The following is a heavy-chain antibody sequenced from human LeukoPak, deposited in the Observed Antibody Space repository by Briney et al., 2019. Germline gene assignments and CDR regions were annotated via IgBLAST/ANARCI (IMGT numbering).Heavy chain of an antibody. CDR1: GGSISSGSYY. J-gene: IGHJ4*02. CDR3: ASGSSSSGGEGY. D-gene: IGHD6-6*01. V-gene: IGHV4-61*02. Sequence: SQTLCLTCTVSGGSISSGSYYWSWIRQPAGKGLEWIGRIYTSGSTNYNPSLKSRVTISVDTSKNQFSLKLSSVTAADTAVYYCASGSSSSGGEGYWGQGTLVTVSS. CDR2: IYTSGST.